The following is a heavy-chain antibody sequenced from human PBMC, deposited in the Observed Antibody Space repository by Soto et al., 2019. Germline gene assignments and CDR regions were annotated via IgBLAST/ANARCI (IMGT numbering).Heavy chain of an antibody. D-gene: IGHD2-21*01. CDR1: GFTFTNSA. Sequence: GASVKVSCKASGFTFTNSAVQWVRQARGQRLEWIGWIVVDNGKTNYAQKFQERVTITRDMSTSTAYMELSSLRFEDTAAYYCAADDLIFVVWGQGTLVTVSS. V-gene: IGHV1-58*01. J-gene: IGHJ4*02. CDR2: IVVDNGKT. CDR3: AADDLIFVV.